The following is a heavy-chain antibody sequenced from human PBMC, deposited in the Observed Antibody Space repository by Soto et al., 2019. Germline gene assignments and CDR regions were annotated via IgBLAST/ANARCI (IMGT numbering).Heavy chain of an antibody. CDR1: GGTFSSYA. Sequence: AVKVSCKASGGTFSSYAISWVRQAPGQGLEWMGGIIPIFGTANYAQKFQGRVTITADESTSTDYMEMSSLRSEDTAVYYCARAIGPRRGSWYISWFDPWGQATVVTVSS. CDR2: IIPIFGTA. J-gene: IGHJ5*02. CDR3: ARAIGPRRGSWYISWFDP. D-gene: IGHD6-13*01. V-gene: IGHV1-69*13.